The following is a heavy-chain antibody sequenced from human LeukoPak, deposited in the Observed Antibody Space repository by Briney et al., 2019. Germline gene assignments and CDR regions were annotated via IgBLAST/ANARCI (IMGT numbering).Heavy chain of an antibody. V-gene: IGHV3-74*03. J-gene: IGHJ4*02. D-gene: IGHD5-12*01. CDR1: GFTFSSYW. CDR3: AREGRVSGYDFDC. CDR2: INSDGSSI. Sequence: GGSLRLSCAASGFTFSSYWMHWVRQAPGRGLVWVSRINSDGSSITYADSVKGRFTISRDNAKSTLYLQMNSLRVEDTAVYYCAREGRVSGYDFDCWGQGTLVTVSS.